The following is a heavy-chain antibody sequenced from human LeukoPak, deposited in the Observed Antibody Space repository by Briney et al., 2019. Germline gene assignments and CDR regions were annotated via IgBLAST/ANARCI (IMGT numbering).Heavy chain of an antibody. Sequence: ASVKASCKASGYTFTSYDINWVRQATGQGLEWMGWMNPNSGNTGYAQKFQGRVTMTRNTSISTAYMELSSLRSEDTAVYYCARYSSSWYGLSYYYGMDVWGQGTTVTVSS. V-gene: IGHV1-8*01. CDR2: MNPNSGNT. D-gene: IGHD6-13*01. CDR1: GYTFTSYD. J-gene: IGHJ6*02. CDR3: ARYSSSWYGLSYYYGMDV.